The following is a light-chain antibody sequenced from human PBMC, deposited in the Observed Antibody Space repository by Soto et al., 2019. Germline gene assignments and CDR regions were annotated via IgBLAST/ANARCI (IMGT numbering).Light chain of an antibody. CDR1: HNINTR. J-gene: IGKJ3*01. V-gene: IGKV1-5*01. Sequence: DTQMTQSPSTLSASVGDRVSITCRASHNINTRLAWYQQKPGKAPKLLIYDASSLKSGVPSRFSGSGSGTEFTLTISSLQPGDFATYYCQQYNCYSPFTFGPGTKVDIE. CDR3: QQYNCYSPFT. CDR2: DAS.